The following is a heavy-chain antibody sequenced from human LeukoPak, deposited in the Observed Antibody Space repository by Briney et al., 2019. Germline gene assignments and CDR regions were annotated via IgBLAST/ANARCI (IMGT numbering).Heavy chain of an antibody. V-gene: IGHV3-21*01. Sequence: GGSLRLSCATSGFTFSSYSMNWVRQTPGKGLEWVSSISSGSSHIYYGDSVKGRFTISRDNAKNSLYLQMNSLRAEDTAVYYCARAGGITLVRVVIIGDYYYYYMDVWGKGTTVTVSS. J-gene: IGHJ6*03. D-gene: IGHD3-10*01. CDR3: ARAGGITLVRVVIIGDYYYYYMDV. CDR2: ISSGSSHI. CDR1: GFTFSSYS.